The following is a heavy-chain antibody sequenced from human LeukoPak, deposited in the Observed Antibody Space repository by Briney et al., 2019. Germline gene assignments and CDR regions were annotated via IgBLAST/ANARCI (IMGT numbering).Heavy chain of an antibody. Sequence: SETLSLTCAVYGGSFSGYYWNWIRQPPGMGLEWIGEINHSGRTNYNPSLKSRVTISVDTSKKQFSLKLSSVTAADTAVYYCARGVDYYGVWGQGTLVTVSS. D-gene: IGHD3-10*01. CDR2: INHSGRT. J-gene: IGHJ4*02. CDR3: ARGVDYYGV. V-gene: IGHV4-34*01. CDR1: GGSFSGYY.